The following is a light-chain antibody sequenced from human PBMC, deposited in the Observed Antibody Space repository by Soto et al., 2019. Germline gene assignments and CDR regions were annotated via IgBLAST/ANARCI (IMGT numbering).Light chain of an antibody. Sequence: QSLLAEPPSVSLAPGQRVSISGTGSTSNIGAPYDVHWYQHLPGTAPKLLIYGDNNRPSGVPDRFSGSKSGTSASLAITRLQAEDEADYYCQSYDISLHHYVFGTGPKVTAL. V-gene: IGLV1-40*01. J-gene: IGLJ1*01. CDR1: TSNIGAPYD. CDR3: QSYDISLHHYV. CDR2: GDN.